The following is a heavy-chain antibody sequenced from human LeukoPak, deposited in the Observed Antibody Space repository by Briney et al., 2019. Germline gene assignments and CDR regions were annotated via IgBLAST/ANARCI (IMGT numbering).Heavy chain of an antibody. Sequence: GGSLRLSCAASGFTFSSYGMHWVRQAPAKGLEWVSATSGSGAGTYYADSVKGRFTISRDNSRNTLYLQMNSLRAEDTAVYYCAKATQVVVVAGTHFDYWGQGTLVTVSS. D-gene: IGHD2-15*01. CDR1: GFTFSSYG. CDR3: AKATQVVVVAGTHFDY. V-gene: IGHV3-23*01. CDR2: TSGSGAGT. J-gene: IGHJ4*02.